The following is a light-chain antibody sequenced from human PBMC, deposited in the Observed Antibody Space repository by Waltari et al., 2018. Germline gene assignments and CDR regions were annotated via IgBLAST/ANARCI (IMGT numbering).Light chain of an antibody. J-gene: IGLJ1*01. CDR3: FSYAGSGIYV. CDR1: SSDVGSYNL. V-gene: IGLV2-23*01. Sequence: HSALTQPASVSGSPGQSITISCTGTSSDVGSYNLVSWYQQHPGNPPTIMIYEDIKRPSGASNRFSGSKSANTASRTISGLQAEDEADYYCFSYAGSGIYVFGTGTKVTV. CDR2: EDI.